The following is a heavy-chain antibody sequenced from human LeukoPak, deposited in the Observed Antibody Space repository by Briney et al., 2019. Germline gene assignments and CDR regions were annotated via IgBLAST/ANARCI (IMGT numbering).Heavy chain of an antibody. CDR3: ARGNWNNDYYYYMDV. V-gene: IGHV4-30-4*08. J-gene: IGHJ6*03. D-gene: IGHD1/OR15-1a*01. CDR2: IYYSGST. Sequence: PSETLSLTCTVSGGSISSGDYYWSWIRQPPGKGLEWIGYIYYSGSTYYNPSLKSRVTISVDTSKNQFSLKLSSVTAADTAVYYCARGNWNNDYYYYMDVWGKGTTVAVSS. CDR1: GGSISSGDYY.